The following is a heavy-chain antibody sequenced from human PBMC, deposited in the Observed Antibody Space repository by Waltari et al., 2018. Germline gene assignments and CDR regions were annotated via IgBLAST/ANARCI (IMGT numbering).Heavy chain of an antibody. J-gene: IGHJ4*02. CDR1: GGSISSYY. CDR2: IYDSGST. CDR3: ARGERWGGLAPFFDY. V-gene: IGHV4-59*01. Sequence: QVQLQESGPGLVKPSETLSLTCTVSGGSISSYYWSWIRQPPGKGLEWIGYIYDSGSTNYTPALRSRVTISVDTSKNQFSLKLSSVTAADTAVYYGARGERWGGLAPFFDYWGQGTLVTVSS. D-gene: IGHD3-16*01.